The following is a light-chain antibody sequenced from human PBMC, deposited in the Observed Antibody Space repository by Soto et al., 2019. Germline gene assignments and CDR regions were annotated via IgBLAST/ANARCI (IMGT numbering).Light chain of an antibody. CDR2: DAS. Sequence: EIVWTQSPATVSLSPGERATLSCRASQSVSSYLAWYQQKPGQAPRLLIYDASNRATGIPARFSGSGSGTDFTLTISSLEPEDFAVYYCQQRSNWPPVFGGGTKVDIK. CDR3: QQRSNWPPV. CDR1: QSVSSY. V-gene: IGKV3-11*01. J-gene: IGKJ4*01.